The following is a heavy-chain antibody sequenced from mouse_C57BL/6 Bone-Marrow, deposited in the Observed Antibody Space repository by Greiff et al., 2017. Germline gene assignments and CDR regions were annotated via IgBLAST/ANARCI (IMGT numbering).Heavy chain of an antibody. J-gene: IGHJ2*01. V-gene: IGHV14-4*01. Sequence: EVQLQQSGAELVRPGASVKLSCTASGFNITDDYMHWVKQRPEQGLEWIGWIDPENGDTEYASKFQGKATITVDTSSNTAYLQLSSLTSEDTAVYYCTRFITTVVEFDYWGQGTTLTVSS. CDR1: GFNITDDY. CDR3: TRFITTVVEFDY. D-gene: IGHD1-1*01. CDR2: IDPENGDT.